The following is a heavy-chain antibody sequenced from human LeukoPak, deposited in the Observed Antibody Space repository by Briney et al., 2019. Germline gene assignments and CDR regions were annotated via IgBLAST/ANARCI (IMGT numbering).Heavy chain of an antibody. CDR1: GYTFTNYH. CDR2: LTPNSGDT. V-gene: IGHV1-46*01. CDR3: ARTPGEADY. Sequence: ASVKVSCKASGYTFTNYHMHWVRQAPGQALEWMGILTPNSGDTTYAQKFQGRVTMTRNTSISTAYMELSSLRSEDTAVYYCARTPGEADYWGQGTLVTVSS. D-gene: IGHD3-10*01. J-gene: IGHJ4*02.